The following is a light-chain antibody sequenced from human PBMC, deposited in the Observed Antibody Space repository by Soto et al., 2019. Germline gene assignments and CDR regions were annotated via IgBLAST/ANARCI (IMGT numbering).Light chain of an antibody. Sequence: SVQTQPPSVSGAPGQRVTISCTGSSSNIGAGYDVHWYQQLPGTAPKLLIYGNSNRPSGVPDRFSGSKSGTSASLAITGLQAEDEADYYCQSYDSSLSGSVFGGGTKLTVL. CDR2: GNS. CDR1: SSNIGAGYD. CDR3: QSYDSSLSGSV. J-gene: IGLJ2*01. V-gene: IGLV1-40*01.